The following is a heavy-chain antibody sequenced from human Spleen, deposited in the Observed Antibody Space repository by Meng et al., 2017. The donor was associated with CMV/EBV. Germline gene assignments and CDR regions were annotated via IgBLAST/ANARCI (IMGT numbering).Heavy chain of an antibody. V-gene: IGHV3-73*01. D-gene: IGHD2-2*02. Sequence: GSLRLSCAASGFTFSGSAMHWVRQASGKGLEWVGRIRSKANSYATAYAASVKGRFTISRDDSKNTAYLQMNSLKTEDTAVYYCTRPVVVVPAAIQGNYYYGMDVWGQGTTVTVSS. CDR3: TRPVVVVPAAIQGNYYYGMDV. J-gene: IGHJ6*02. CDR1: GFTFSGSA. CDR2: IRSKANSYAT.